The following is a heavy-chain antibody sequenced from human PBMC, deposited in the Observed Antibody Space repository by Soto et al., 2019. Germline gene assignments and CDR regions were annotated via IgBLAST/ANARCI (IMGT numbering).Heavy chain of an antibody. V-gene: IGHV1-2*04. CDR3: ARDLVSSSSSNYYYYGMDV. Sequence: ASVKVSCKASGYTFTGYYMHWVRQAPGQGLEWIGWINPNSGGTNYAQKFQGWVTMTRDTSISTAYMELSRLRSDDTAVYYCARDLVSSSSSNYYYYGMDVWGQGTTVTVSS. CDR2: INPNSGGT. CDR1: GYTFTGYY. D-gene: IGHD6-6*01. J-gene: IGHJ6*02.